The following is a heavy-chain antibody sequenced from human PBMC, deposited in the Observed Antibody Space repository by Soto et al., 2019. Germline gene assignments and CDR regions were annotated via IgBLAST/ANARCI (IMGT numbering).Heavy chain of an antibody. CDR1: GFTVSSNY. CDR2: IYSGGST. V-gene: IGHV3-66*01. J-gene: IGHJ4*02. D-gene: IGHD3-10*01. Sequence: EVQLVESGGGLVQPGGSLRLSCAASGFTVSSNYMSWVRQAPGKGLEWVSVIYSGGSTYYADSVKGRFTISRDNSKNTLYLQMNSLRAEDTAVYYCARDSNYGSGHFDYWGQGTLVTVSS. CDR3: ARDSNYGSGHFDY.